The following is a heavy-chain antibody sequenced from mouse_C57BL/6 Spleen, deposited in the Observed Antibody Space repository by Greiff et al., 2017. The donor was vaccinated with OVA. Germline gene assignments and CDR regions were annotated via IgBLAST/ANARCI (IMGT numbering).Heavy chain of an antibody. J-gene: IGHJ2*01. CDR1: GYAFSSYW. Sequence: VQLQESGAELVKPGASVKISCKASGYAFSSYWMNWVKQRPGKGLEWIGQIYPGDGDTNYNGKFKGKATLTADKSSSTAYMQLSSLTSEDSAVYFCAREDYYGSSPLDYWGQGTTLTVSS. V-gene: IGHV1-80*01. CDR3: AREDYYGSSPLDY. CDR2: IYPGDGDT. D-gene: IGHD1-1*01.